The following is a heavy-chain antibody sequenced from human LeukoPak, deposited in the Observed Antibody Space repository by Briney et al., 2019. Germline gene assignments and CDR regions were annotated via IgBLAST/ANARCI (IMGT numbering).Heavy chain of an antibody. V-gene: IGHV3-23*01. J-gene: IGHJ4*02. CDR3: ATGYADYGGAADY. D-gene: IGHD4-17*01. CDR2: ISGSGGST. Sequence: GGTLRLSCAASGFTFSSYGMSWVRQAPGKGLEWVSAISGSGGSTYYADSVKGRFTISRDNPKNTLYLQMNSLRAEDTAVYYCATGYADYGGAADYWGQGTLVTVSS. CDR1: GFTFSSYG.